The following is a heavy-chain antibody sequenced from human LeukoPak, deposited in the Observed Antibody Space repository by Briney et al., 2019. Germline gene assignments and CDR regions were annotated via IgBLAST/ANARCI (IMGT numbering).Heavy chain of an antibody. CDR2: INTDGSST. CDR3: AREGADSSGYPSYFFDY. V-gene: IGHV3-74*01. Sequence: GGSLRLSCAASGFTFSSYWMHWVPQAPGKGLVWVSRINTDGSSTTYADSVKGRFTISRYNAKNTLYLQMNSLRAEDTSVYYCAREGADSSGYPSYFFDYWGQGALVTVSS. D-gene: IGHD3-22*01. CDR1: GFTFSSYW. J-gene: IGHJ4*02.